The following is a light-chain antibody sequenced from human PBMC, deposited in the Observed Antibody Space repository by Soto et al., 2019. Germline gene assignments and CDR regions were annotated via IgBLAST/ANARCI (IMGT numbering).Light chain of an antibody. V-gene: IGKV3-20*01. Sequence: EIVLTQSPGTLSLSPGERATLSCRASQRVSSNYLAWYQQKPGQAPRLLIYGASSRATGIPDRFSGSGSGTDFCLTISRLEPEDFAVYYCQHYGRSAYTFGQGTTLEIK. CDR3: QHYGRSAYT. J-gene: IGKJ2*01. CDR2: GAS. CDR1: QRVSSNY.